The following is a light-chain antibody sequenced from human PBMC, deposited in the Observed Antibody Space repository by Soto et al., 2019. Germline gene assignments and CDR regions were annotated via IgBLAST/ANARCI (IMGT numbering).Light chain of an antibody. CDR3: QSYDNSLSALYV. J-gene: IGLJ1*01. Sequence: QPVLTQPPSVSGAPGQRVTISCTGSSSNIGAGYGVHWYQQLPGTPPKLLIYDNNNRPSGVPDRFSGSKSGTSASLAITGLQAEDEADYYCQSYDNSLSALYVFGTGTKVTVL. V-gene: IGLV1-40*01. CDR1: SSNIGAGYG. CDR2: DNN.